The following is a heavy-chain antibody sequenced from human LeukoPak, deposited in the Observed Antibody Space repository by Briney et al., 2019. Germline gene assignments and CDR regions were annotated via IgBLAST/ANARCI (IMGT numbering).Heavy chain of an antibody. Sequence: GGSLRLSCAASGFIFSSSWMTWVRQAPGKGLEWVANIKQDGREAYYADSVAGRFTISRDNTKHSLYLQMNGLRDEDTAVYYCVRHQATTFDYWGQGTLVTVSS. V-gene: IGHV3-7*01. D-gene: IGHD1-1*01. CDR2: IKQDGREA. CDR1: GFIFSSSW. CDR3: VRHQATTFDY. J-gene: IGHJ4*02.